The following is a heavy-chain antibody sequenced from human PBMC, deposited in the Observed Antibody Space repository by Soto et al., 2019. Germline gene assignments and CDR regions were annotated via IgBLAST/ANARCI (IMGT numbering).Heavy chain of an antibody. CDR2: VSIGGST. D-gene: IGHD2-15*01. Sequence: LRLSGAAAGFTFSSYAMVWVRQGPGKVLEWVAVVSIGGSTHYADSVRGRFTISRDNSKNTLSLQMNSLTAEDTAVYFCAKRRGAGGHFDYWGQGALVTVSS. CDR3: AKRRGAGGHFDY. V-gene: IGHV3-23*01. CDR1: GFTFSSYA. J-gene: IGHJ4*02.